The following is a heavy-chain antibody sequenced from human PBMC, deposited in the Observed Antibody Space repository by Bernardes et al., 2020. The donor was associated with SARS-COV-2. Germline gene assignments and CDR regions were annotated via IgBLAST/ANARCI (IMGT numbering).Heavy chain of an antibody. CDR3: ARDEGSSSWYSWSGMDV. CDR1: GDTFTSYG. D-gene: IGHD6-13*01. CDR2: ISAYIGNT. J-gene: IGHJ6*02. Sequence: AAVKVSCKATGDTFTSYGISWVRQAPGQGLEWRGWISAYIGNTNYTQNLQGRLTMTTETSTRTAYMELRSLRSDDTAVYYCARDEGSSSWYSWSGMDVWGQGTTVTVSS. V-gene: IGHV1-18*04.